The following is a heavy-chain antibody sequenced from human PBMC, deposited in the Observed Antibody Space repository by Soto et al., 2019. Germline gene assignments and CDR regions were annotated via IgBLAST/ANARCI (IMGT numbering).Heavy chain of an antibody. Sequence: QLQLQESGPGLVKPSETLSLTCTVSGGSISSSSYYWGWIRQPPGKGLEWIGSIYYSGSTYYNPSLKRRVPISVDTSKTQFSLKLSSVTAADTAVYYCARHSGSYYELDAFDIWGQGTMVTVSS. J-gene: IGHJ3*02. D-gene: IGHD1-26*01. CDR2: IYYSGST. CDR3: ARHSGSYYELDAFDI. V-gene: IGHV4-39*01. CDR1: GGSISSSSYY.